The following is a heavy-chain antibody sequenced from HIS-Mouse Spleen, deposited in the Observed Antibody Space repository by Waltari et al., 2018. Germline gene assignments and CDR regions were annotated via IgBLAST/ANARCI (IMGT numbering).Heavy chain of an antibody. Sequence: VQLVESGGGVVQPGRSLRLSCAASGFTFSSYWMHWVRQAPGKGLVWVSRINSEGSSTSYADSVKGRFTISRDNAKNTLYLQMNSLRAEDTAVYYCARDLELDAFDIWGQGTMVTVSS. V-gene: IGHV3-74*01. J-gene: IGHJ3*02. CDR1: GFTFSSYW. D-gene: IGHD1-1*01. CDR2: INSEGSST. CDR3: ARDLELDAFDI.